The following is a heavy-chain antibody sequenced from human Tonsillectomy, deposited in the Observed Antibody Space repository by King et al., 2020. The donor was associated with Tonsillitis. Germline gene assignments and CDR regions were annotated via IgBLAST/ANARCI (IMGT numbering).Heavy chain of an antibody. CDR1: GFTFSSYA. CDR3: VKGGRYYYDSCGDY. V-gene: IGHV3-23*04. Sequence: VQLVESGGDLVQPGGSLRLSCVASGFTFSSYAMSWVRQAPGKGLEWVSGISGTGGSAYYADSVQDRFTISRDNSKNTLYLQMNSLRADDTAVYYCVKGGRYYYDSCGDYLGQRTLVTVSS. J-gene: IGHJ4*02. D-gene: IGHD3-22*01. CDR2: ISGTGGSA.